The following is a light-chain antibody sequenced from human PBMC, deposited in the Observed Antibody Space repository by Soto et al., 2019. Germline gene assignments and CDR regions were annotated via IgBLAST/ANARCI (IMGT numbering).Light chain of an antibody. J-gene: IGKJ1*01. CDR3: QHGSSAGT. CDR1: HGVSNDF. V-gene: IGKV3-20*01. Sequence: LTPAPCILPMTHGQRASLSRRASHGVSNDFVAWYQQKPGQAPRLLIDGASTRATDVPDMFGSSGSRAYFTLSSSRVDAEDLADYCWQHGSSAGTFGQGTKVDI. CDR2: GAS.